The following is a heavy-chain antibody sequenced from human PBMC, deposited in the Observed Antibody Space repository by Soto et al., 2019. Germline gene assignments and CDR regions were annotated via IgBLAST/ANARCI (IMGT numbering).Heavy chain of an antibody. J-gene: IGHJ4*02. Sequence: EVQLVESGGGLVQPGGSLRLSCAASGFTFSSYSMNWVRQAPGKGLEWVSYISSSSSTIYYADSVKGRFTISRDNATNSLYLQMNSLRDEDTAVYYCARPEGHYGDYGLSEFDYWGQSTLVTVSS. CDR1: GFTFSSYS. V-gene: IGHV3-48*02. CDR2: ISSSSSTI. D-gene: IGHD4-17*01. CDR3: ARPEGHYGDYGLSEFDY.